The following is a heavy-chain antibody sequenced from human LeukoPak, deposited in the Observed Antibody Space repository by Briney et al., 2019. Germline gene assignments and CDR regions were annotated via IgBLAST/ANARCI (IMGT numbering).Heavy chain of an antibody. J-gene: IGHJ4*02. Sequence: PGGSLRLSCAASGFTFSSYSMNWGRQAPGKGLEGVSSISSSSSYIFYADAVKGRSTISRDNAQNSLYLQMNSPRAEATAVYYCARAGGSYEFDYWGQGTLVTVSS. CDR1: GFTFSSYS. CDR2: ISSSSSYI. D-gene: IGHD5-18*01. V-gene: IGHV3-21*01. CDR3: ARAGGSYEFDY.